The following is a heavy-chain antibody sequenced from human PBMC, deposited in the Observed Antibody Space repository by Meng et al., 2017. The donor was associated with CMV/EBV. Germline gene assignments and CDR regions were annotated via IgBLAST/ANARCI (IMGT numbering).Heavy chain of an antibody. Sequence: GSFSGYYWSWSRQPPGKGLEWIGEINNSGSTNDNPSLKSRVTISVDTSKNQFSLKLSSVTAADTAVYYCARGTSYSNYYYYYGMDVWGQGTTVTVSS. J-gene: IGHJ6*02. D-gene: IGHD4-11*01. CDR3: ARGTSYSNYYYYYGMDV. V-gene: IGHV4-34*01. CDR1: GSFSGYY. CDR2: INNSGST.